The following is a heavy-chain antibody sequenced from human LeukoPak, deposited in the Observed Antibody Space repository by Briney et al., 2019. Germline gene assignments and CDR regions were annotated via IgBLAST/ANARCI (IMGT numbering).Heavy chain of an antibody. CDR1: GYTFTSYY. Sequence: ASVKVSCKASGYTFTSYYMHWVRQAPGQGLEWMGIINPSGGSTSYAQKFQGRVTMTRDMSTSTVYMELSSLRSEDTAVYYCARDRLVSLRGRGNWFDPWGQGTLVTVSS. CDR2: INPSGGST. V-gene: IGHV1-46*01. J-gene: IGHJ5*02. CDR3: ARDRLVSLRGRGNWFDP. D-gene: IGHD6-19*01.